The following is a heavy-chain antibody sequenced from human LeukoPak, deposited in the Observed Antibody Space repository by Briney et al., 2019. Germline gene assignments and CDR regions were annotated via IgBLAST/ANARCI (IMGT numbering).Heavy chain of an antibody. V-gene: IGHV4-59*01. CDR2: IYYSGST. CDR1: GCSISSYY. CDR3: ARDRDHFDY. J-gene: IGHJ4*02. Sequence: TSETLSLTCTVSGCSISSYYWSWIRQPPGKGLEWIGYIYYSGSTNYNPSLKSRVTISVDTSKNQFSLKLSSVTAADTAVYYCARDRDHFDYWGQGTLVTVSS. D-gene: IGHD3-10*01.